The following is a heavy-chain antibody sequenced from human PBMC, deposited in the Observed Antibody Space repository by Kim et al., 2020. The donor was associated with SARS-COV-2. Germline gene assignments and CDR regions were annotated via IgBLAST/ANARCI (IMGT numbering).Heavy chain of an antibody. Sequence: SETLSLTCTVSGGSISSYYWSWIRQPPGKGLEWIGYIYYSGSTNYNPSLKSRVTISVDTSKNQFSLKLSSVTAADTAVDYCARGGYYGSGSYNWGQGTLV. V-gene: IGHV4-59*01. CDR3: ARGGYYGSGSYN. D-gene: IGHD3-10*01. CDR1: GGSISSYY. J-gene: IGHJ4*02. CDR2: IYYSGST.